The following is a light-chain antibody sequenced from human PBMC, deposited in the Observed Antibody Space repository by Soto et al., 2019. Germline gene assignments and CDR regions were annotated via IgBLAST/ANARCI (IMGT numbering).Light chain of an antibody. CDR3: QQYGSSPFT. J-gene: IGKJ3*01. V-gene: IGKV3-20*01. Sequence: EIVLTQSPGTLSLSPGERATLSCRASQSVSSSYLVWYQQKPGQAPRLLIYGASGRATGIPDRFSGSGSGTDFTLTISRLETEDFAVYYCQQYGSSPFTVGPGTKVDIK. CDR2: GAS. CDR1: QSVSSSY.